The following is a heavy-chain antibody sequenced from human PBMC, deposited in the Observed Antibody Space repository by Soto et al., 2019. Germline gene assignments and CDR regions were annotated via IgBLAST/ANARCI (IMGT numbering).Heavy chain of an antibody. J-gene: IGHJ6*02. Sequence: QVQLVQSGAEETKTESSVKVSCKASGGTFSSYAISWVRQAPGQGLEWMGGIIPIFGTANNEQKFQGRVTIAADASTSTAYMELSSLMTEDTAVYYCARAHIGSGSSYYYGMDVWGQGTTVTVSS. CDR2: IIPIFGTA. CDR3: ARAHIGSGSSYYYGMDV. CDR1: GGTFSSYA. V-gene: IGHV1-69*12. D-gene: IGHD3-10*01.